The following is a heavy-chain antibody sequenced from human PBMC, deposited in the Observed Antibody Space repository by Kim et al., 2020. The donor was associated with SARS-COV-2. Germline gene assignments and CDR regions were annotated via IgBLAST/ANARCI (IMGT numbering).Heavy chain of an antibody. CDR2: IWYGGGT. J-gene: IGHJ6*02. D-gene: IGHD3-22*01. V-gene: IGHV4-59*13. CDR1: DGAINSFY. CDR3: ARGRTMTFVMDV. Sequence: SETLSLTCSVSDGAINSFYYSWIRQSPEKGLEWIGYIWYGGGTNYNPSLKSRVTISGDTSKNEISLRLNSVTAADTAVYYCARGRTMTFVMDVWGQGTTVTVSS.